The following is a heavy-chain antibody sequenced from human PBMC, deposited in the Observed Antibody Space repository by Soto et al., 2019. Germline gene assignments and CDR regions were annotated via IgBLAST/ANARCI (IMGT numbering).Heavy chain of an antibody. CDR2: ISPQTGGT. D-gene: IGHD1-26*01. J-gene: IGHJ4*02. Sequence: ASVKVSCKGSGYTFTVYYIHGVLQTPGQGPEWMGEISPQTGGTKYAQKYRGRVTMTRDTSITTVYMELSNLSPDDTAVYYCGRGRSGELVIFYWGQGTLVTVSS. CDR3: GRGRSGELVIFY. CDR1: GYTFTVYY. V-gene: IGHV1-2*02.